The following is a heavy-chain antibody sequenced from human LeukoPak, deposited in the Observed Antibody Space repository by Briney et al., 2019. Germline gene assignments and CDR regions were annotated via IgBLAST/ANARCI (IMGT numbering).Heavy chain of an antibody. CDR3: AKGVDCSSTSCYYLFDY. D-gene: IGHD2-2*01. Sequence: GGSLRLSCAASGFTFSSYAMSWVRQAPGKGLEWVSAISGSGGSTYYADSVKGRFTISRDNSKNTLYLQMNSLRAEDTAVYYCAKGVDCSSTSCYYLFDYWGQGTLVTVSS. J-gene: IGHJ4*02. CDR1: GFTFSSYA. V-gene: IGHV3-23*01. CDR2: ISGSGGST.